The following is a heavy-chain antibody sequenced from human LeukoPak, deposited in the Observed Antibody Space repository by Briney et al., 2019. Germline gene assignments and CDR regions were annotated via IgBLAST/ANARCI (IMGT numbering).Heavy chain of an antibody. CDR1: GYTFTGYY. V-gene: IGHV1-2*02. J-gene: IGHJ4*02. Sequence: ASVKVSCKASGYTFTGYYMHWVRQAPGQGLEWMGWINSSSGGTNYAQKFQGRVTMTRDTSISTAYMELSRLRSDDTAVYYCARDLEAAVAGYDYWGQGTLVTVSS. CDR2: INSSSGGT. CDR3: ARDLEAAVAGYDY. D-gene: IGHD6-19*01.